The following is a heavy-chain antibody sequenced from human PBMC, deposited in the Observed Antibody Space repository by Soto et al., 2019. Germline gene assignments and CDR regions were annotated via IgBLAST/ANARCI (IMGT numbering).Heavy chain of an antibody. J-gene: IGHJ5*02. CDR1: GGSTRNYF. D-gene: IGHD3-9*01. V-gene: IGHV4-59*01. CDR3: TRYVNPYDTAVWFDP. CDR2: IYYSGTT. Sequence: SETLSLTCTVSGGSTRNYFWSWIRQPPGKGLEWIGCIYYSGTTNYNSSLKSRVTISLDTSKNQFSLRLRSVTAADTAVYYCTRYVNPYDTAVWFDPWGQGTLVTVSS.